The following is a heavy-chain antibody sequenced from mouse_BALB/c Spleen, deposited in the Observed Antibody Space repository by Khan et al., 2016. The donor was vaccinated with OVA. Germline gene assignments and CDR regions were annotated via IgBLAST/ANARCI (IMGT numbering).Heavy chain of an antibody. CDR3: ARSTTDYYTMGY. D-gene: IGHD1-1*01. V-gene: IGHV1S136*01. CDR2: IYPYTDET. CDR1: GYTFTDYV. Sequence: VQLKESGPELVKPGASVKMSCKASGYTFTDYVIHWVKQRPGQGLEWIGYIYPYTDETESTEGFEGKATLTLDKSSSTAYMDLTSLTSADSSVYYCARSTTDYYTMGYWGQGTSVTVSS. J-gene: IGHJ4*01.